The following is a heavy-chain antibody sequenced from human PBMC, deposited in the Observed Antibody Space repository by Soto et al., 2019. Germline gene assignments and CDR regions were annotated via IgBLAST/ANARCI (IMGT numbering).Heavy chain of an antibody. J-gene: IGHJ4*02. CDR2: ISYDGSNK. CDR1: GFTFSSYA. Sequence: QVQLVESGGGVVQPGRSLRLSCAASGFTFSSYAMHWVRQAPGKGLEWVAVISYDGSNKYYADFVKGRFTISRDNSKNTLYLQMNSLRAEDTAVYYCPRGPPGWELRPFDSWGQGTLVTVSS. V-gene: IGHV3-30-3*01. D-gene: IGHD1-26*01. CDR3: PRGPPGWELRPFDS.